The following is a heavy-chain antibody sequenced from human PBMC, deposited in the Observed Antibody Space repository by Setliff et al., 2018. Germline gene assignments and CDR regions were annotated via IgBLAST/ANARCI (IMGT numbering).Heavy chain of an antibody. D-gene: IGHD3-22*01. CDR1: GYTFTSYA. J-gene: IGHJ4*02. V-gene: IGHV1-3*01. CDR2: INAGNGNT. Sequence: GASVKVSCKASGYTFTSYAMHWVRQAPGQRLEWMGWINAGNGNTKYSQKFQGRVTITRDTFASTAYVELSSLTSEDTAAYYCARRPYDSSGYFNYWGQGTLVPVSS. CDR3: ARRPYDSSGYFNY.